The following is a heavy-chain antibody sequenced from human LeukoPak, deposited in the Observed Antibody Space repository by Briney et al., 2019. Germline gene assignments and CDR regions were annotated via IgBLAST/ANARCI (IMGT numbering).Heavy chain of an antibody. CDR2: ISTSSSTI. J-gene: IGHJ6*02. CDR3: ARGGGYYPNYYYYGMDV. V-gene: IGHV3-48*01. CDR1: GFTFSSYW. Sequence: GGSLRLSCAASGFTFSSYWMTWVRQAPGKGLEWVSYISTSSSTIYYADSVKGRFTISRDNAKNSLYLQMNSLRAEDAAVYYCARGGGYYPNYYYYGMDVWGQGTTVTVSS. D-gene: IGHD2-21*01.